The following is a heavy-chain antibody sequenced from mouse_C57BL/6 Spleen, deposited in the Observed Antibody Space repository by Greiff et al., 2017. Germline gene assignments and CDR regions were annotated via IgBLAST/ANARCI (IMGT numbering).Heavy chain of an antibody. CDR1: GYTFTDYY. V-gene: IGHV1-75*01. D-gene: IGHD2-5*01. J-gene: IGHJ3*01. CDR3: ARKINNNSNGFAY. CDR2: IFPGSGST. Sequence: QVQLQQPGPELVKPGASVKISCKASGYTFTDYYINWVKQRPGQGLEWIGWIFPGSGSTYYNEKFKGKATLTVDKSSSTAYMLLSSLTSEDSAVYFCARKINNNSNGFAYWGQGTLVTVSA.